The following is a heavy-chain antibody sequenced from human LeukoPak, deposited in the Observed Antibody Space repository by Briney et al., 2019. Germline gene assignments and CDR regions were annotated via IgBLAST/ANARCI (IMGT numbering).Heavy chain of an antibody. CDR2: IYYSGRT. J-gene: IGHJ4*02. V-gene: IGHV4-39*01. D-gene: IGHD5-12*01. Sequence: PSETLSLTCTVSGGSISSSTYYWGWIRQPPGKGLEWIGNIYYSGRTYYNPSLKSRVTISVDTSKNQFSLKLTSVTAADTAVYYCATDLGGYDFAYWGQGSLVTVSS. CDR1: GGSISSSTYY. CDR3: ATDLGGYDFAY.